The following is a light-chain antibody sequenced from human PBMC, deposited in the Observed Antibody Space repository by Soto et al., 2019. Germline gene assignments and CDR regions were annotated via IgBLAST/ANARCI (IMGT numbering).Light chain of an antibody. CDR3: QQYSSIPIT. CDR2: GAS. CDR1: ESVSST. V-gene: IGKV3-15*01. J-gene: IGKJ5*01. Sequence: EIGMAPGPAPLSLAPGERVTLSCRSTESVSSTLSWYHHKPGHSPRLLIYGASTRATGSPPTFSGSGAGTDVTLTISSLQPEDVAVYYCQQYSSIPITFGQRTRLEI.